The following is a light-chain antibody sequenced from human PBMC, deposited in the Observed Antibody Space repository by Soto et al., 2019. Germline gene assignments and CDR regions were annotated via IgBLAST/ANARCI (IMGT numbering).Light chain of an antibody. Sequence: QSVLTQPASVSGSPGQSITISCTGTSSDVGSYDVVSWYQQHPGKAPQLIIYEVAQRPSGVSDRFSGSKSDSTASLTISGLQAEDEAHYFCCSYAGSTTFWVFGGGTKLTVL. V-gene: IGLV2-23*02. CDR1: SSDVGSYDV. J-gene: IGLJ3*02. CDR2: EVA. CDR3: CSYAGSTTFWV.